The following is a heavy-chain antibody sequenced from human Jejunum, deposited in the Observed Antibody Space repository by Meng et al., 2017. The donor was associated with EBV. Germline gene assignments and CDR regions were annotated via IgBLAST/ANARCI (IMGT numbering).Heavy chain of an antibody. D-gene: IGHD5-24*01. Sequence: QVQWPGSGPGLVKPSRTLSLTCAVAGGSISTDNWWCWVRQPPGKGLEYIGEIHHSGSTKYNPSLKSRVTISVDKSNNHFSLKLSSVTAADTAVYYCARDRGVEDYWGQGTLVTVSS. CDR2: IHHSGST. V-gene: IGHV4-4*02. J-gene: IGHJ4*02. CDR1: GGSISTDNW. CDR3: ARDRGVEDY.